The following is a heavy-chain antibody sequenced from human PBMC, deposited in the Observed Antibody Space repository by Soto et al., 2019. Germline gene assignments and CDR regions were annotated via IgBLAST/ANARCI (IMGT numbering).Heavy chain of an antibody. CDR3: AKDDHCSGGGCYGGFDS. V-gene: IGHV3-9*01. Sequence: VELVESGGGLIQPGRSLRLSCAASGFTFDEFSMPWVRQVPGKGPAWVSGISWNNHVIGYAGSVKGRFTISRDNAKNSLFLQMNGLRSEDTALYYCAKDDHCSGGGCYGGFDSWGQGVLVTVSP. CDR2: ISWNNHVI. CDR1: GFTFDEFS. J-gene: IGHJ4*02. D-gene: IGHD2-15*01.